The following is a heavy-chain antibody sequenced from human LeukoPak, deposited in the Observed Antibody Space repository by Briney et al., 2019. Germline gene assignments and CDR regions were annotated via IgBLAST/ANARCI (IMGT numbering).Heavy chain of an antibody. CDR3: AKARLALILYYGMDV. Sequence: GGSLRLSCAASGFTFSSYGMHWVRQAPGKGLEWVAVISYDGSNKYYADSVKGRFTISRDNSENTLYLQMNSLRAEDTAVYYCAKARLALILYYGMDVWGQGTTVTVSS. D-gene: IGHD3-9*01. CDR2: ISYDGSNK. J-gene: IGHJ6*02. CDR1: GFTFSSYG. V-gene: IGHV3-30*18.